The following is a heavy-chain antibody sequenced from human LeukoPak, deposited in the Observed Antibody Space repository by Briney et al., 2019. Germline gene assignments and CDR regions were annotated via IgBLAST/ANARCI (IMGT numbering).Heavy chain of an antibody. D-gene: IGHD6-13*01. V-gene: IGHV1-69*13. Sequence: GASVKVSCKASGGTFSSYAISWVRQAPGQGLEWMGGIIPIFGTANYAQKFQGRVTITADESTSTAYMELSSLRSEDTAVYYCARDIRIAAAGTGWFDPWGQGTLVTVSS. CDR3: ARDIRIAAAGTGWFDP. CDR2: IIPIFGTA. CDR1: GGTFSSYA. J-gene: IGHJ5*02.